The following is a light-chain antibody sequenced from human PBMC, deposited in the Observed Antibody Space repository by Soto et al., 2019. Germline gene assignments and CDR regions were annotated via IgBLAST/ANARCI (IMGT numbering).Light chain of an antibody. CDR3: SSYTRDRLVV. V-gene: IGLV2-14*01. J-gene: IGLJ2*01. Sequence: QSALAQPASVSGSPGEAITISCSGTSSDVGGYNYVSWYQQHPGKAPRLLIFEVSNRPSGVSDRFSGSKSGNTASLTISGLRAEDEADYYCSSYTRDRLVVFGGGTKVTVL. CDR1: SSDVGGYNY. CDR2: EVS.